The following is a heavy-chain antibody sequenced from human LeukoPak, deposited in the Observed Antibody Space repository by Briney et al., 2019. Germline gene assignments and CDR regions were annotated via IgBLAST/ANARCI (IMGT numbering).Heavy chain of an antibody. V-gene: IGHV3-7*01. CDR2: IQDSGGAK. Sequence: GGSLRLSCAASGLTFSTYWMSWVRQAPGKGLEWVANIQDSGGAKHYVDSVRGRFTISRDNAKNSLFLQLDSLRVEDTALYYCASARSAGTHDFWGQGTLVTVSS. CDR3: ASARSAGTHDF. J-gene: IGHJ4*02. CDR1: GLTFSTYW. D-gene: IGHD1-14*01.